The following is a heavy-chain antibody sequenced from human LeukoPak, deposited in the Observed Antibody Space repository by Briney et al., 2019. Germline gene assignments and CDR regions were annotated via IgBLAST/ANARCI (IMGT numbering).Heavy chain of an antibody. CDR3: ARWGSSTKKRITGTTNYYYYMDV. Sequence: ASVKVSCKASRYTFTSYGISWVRQAPGQGLQWMGWISIYNGNTNYAQNLQGRVTMTTDTSTSTAYMELRGLRSDDTAVYYCARWGSSTKKRITGTTNYYYYMDVWGKGTTVTVSS. J-gene: IGHJ6*03. D-gene: IGHD1-7*01. CDR1: RYTFTSYG. V-gene: IGHV1-18*01. CDR2: ISIYNGNT.